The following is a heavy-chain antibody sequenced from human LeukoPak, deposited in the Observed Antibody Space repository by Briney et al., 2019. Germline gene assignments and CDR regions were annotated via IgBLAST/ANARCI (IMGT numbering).Heavy chain of an antibody. CDR1: GYTFTDYF. J-gene: IGHJ4*02. Sequence: ASVTVSCKASGYTFTDYFMHWVRQAPGQGLEWMAWINPKSGVTSYAQKFQGRVTVTRDTSISTVYMEVSRLTSDDAATYFCARKASNDYSSTDYWGQGTLVTVSS. D-gene: IGHD4/OR15-4a*01. CDR3: ARKASNDYSSTDY. CDR2: INPKSGVT. V-gene: IGHV1-2*02.